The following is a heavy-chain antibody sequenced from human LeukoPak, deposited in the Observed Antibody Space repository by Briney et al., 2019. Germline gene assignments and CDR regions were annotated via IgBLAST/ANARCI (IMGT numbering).Heavy chain of an antibody. CDR2: ISHSGSP. V-gene: IGHV4-59*12. D-gene: IGHD6-19*01. CDR3: ARGGDSSGWPRRVYYYYGMDV. J-gene: IGHJ6*02. Sequence: SETLSLTCTVSGDSISSFFWSWIRQPPGKGLEWIGYISHSGSPNYNPSLKSRVTLSADTSKNQFSLRLTSVAATDTALYYCARGGDSSGWPRRVYYYYGMDVWGQGTTVTVSS. CDR1: GDSISSFF.